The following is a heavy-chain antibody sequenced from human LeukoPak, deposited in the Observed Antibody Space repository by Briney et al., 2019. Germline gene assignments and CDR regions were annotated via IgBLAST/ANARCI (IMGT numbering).Heavy chain of an antibody. J-gene: IGHJ5*02. CDR1: GFTFSSYG. D-gene: IGHD2-15*01. CDR3: AKDEYCGGDSCYSLPNNWFDP. CDR2: IRGTGDIT. V-gene: IGHV3-23*01. Sequence: PGGSLRLSCAASGFTFSSYGMSWVRQAPGKGLEWVSTIRGTGDITYYADSVKGRFTISRDNSKNPLSLQMNSLRAEDTAVYYRAKDEYCGGDSCYSLPNNWFDPWGQGTLVTVSS.